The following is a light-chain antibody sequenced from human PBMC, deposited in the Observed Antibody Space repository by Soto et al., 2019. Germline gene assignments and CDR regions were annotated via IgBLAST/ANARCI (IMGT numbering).Light chain of an antibody. CDR2: GAS. V-gene: IGKV3-15*01. CDR3: QQYDNWPLT. J-gene: IGKJ4*01. CDR1: QSVSSN. Sequence: EIVMTQSPATLSVSPGERATLSCRASQSVSSNLAWYQQKPGQAPRLLIYGASTRAIGVPARFSGSGSGTEFTLTISSLQSEDFAVYFCQQYDNWPLTFGGGTKVEIK.